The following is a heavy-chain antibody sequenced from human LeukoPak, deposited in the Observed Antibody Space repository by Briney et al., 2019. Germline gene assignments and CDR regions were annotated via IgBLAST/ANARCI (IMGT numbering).Heavy chain of an antibody. CDR3: ASGITIRDLDY. CDR2: ISSSSSYI. V-gene: IGHV3-21*01. D-gene: IGHD3-10*01. CDR1: GFTFSNFA. Sequence: GGSLRLSCAASGFTFSNFAMTWVRQAPGKGLEWVSSISSSSSYIFYADSVKGRFTISRDNAKNSLFLQMISLRAEDTAVYYCASGITIRDLDYWGQGTLVTVSS. J-gene: IGHJ4*02.